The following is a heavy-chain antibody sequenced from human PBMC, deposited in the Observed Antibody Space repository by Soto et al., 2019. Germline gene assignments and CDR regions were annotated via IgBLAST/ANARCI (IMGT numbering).Heavy chain of an antibody. CDR3: ARDREGYYYYYGMDV. V-gene: IGHV3-30-3*01. CDR1: GFTFSSYA. J-gene: IGHJ6*02. CDR2: ISYDGSNK. Sequence: GGSLRLSCAASGFTFSSYAMHWVRQAPGKGLEWVAVISYDGSNKYYADSVKGRFTISRDNSKNTLYLQMNSLRAEDTAVYYCARDREGYYYYYGMDVWGQGATVNVSS.